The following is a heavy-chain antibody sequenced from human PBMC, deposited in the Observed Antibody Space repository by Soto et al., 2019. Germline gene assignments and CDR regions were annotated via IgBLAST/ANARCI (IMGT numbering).Heavy chain of an antibody. CDR3: ARVDSGDERYMDV. CDR2: ISSSGSTV. CDR1: GFTFSDYY. D-gene: IGHD5-12*01. J-gene: IGHJ6*03. V-gene: IGHV3-11*01. Sequence: QVQVVESGGGSVKPGGSLRLSCAASGFTFSDYYMSWIRQAPGKGLEWVSFISSSGSTVYYADSVKGRFTISRDNAKNSLYLQMNSLRAEDTAVYYCARVDSGDERYMDVWGKGTTVTVSS.